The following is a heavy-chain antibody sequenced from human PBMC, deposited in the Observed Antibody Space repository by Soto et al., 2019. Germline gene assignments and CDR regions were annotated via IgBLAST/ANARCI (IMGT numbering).Heavy chain of an antibody. V-gene: IGHV4-39*01. CDR2: IYYSGST. CDR1: GGSISSSSYY. J-gene: IGHJ6*02. Sequence: SETLSLTCPVSGGSISSSSYYWGWIRQPPGKGLEWIGSIYYSGSTYYNPSLKSRVTISVDTSKNQFSLKLSSVTAADTAVYYCARHELSSSWYYYGMDVWGQGTTVTVSS. CDR3: ARHELSSSWYYYGMDV. D-gene: IGHD6-13*01.